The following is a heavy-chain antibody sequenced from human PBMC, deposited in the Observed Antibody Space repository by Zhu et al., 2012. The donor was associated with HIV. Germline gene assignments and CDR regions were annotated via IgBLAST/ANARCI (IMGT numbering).Heavy chain of an antibody. J-gene: IGHJ6*03. V-gene: IGHV3-15*01. CDR1: GVTFTNAW. CDR2: IKNKRESGTT. Sequence: EVQLVESGGGLVKPGEFLRLSCEVSGVTFTNAWMSWVRQAPGKGLQWVGLIKNKRESGTTEYATSLKGRTIISRDDSKNTVFLQMSSLKPEDTAVYYCTTLRGRLVAPYYYYYMDVWGNGTAVTVSS. CDR3: TTLRGRLVAPYYYYYMDV. D-gene: IGHD6-19*01.